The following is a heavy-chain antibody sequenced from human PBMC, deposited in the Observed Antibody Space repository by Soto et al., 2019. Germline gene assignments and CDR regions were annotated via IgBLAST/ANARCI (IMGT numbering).Heavy chain of an antibody. D-gene: IGHD1-26*01. CDR3: ARGIDEGVDY. CDR1: GYTFSSFH. V-gene: IGHV1-8*01. Sequence: WASVKVSCKASGYTFSSFHINWVRQASGQGLEWMGWMNPNNGDTDYARNFQARVTMTRDTSTSTAYMELTSLTFEDTAIYFCARGIDEGVDYWGQGTLVTVSS. CDR2: MNPNNGDT. J-gene: IGHJ4*02.